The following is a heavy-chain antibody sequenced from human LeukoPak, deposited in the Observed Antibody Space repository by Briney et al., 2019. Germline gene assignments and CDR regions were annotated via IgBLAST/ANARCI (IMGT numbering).Heavy chain of an antibody. D-gene: IGHD3-22*01. CDR1: GFTFEDYA. Sequence: GGSLRLSCAAAGFTFEDYAMHWVRQAPGKGLEWVSGIRWNSGSVDYADSVKGRFTISRDNAKNSLYLQMNSLRAEDTALYYCARVDDSSGYYYAAFDYWGQGTLVTVSS. J-gene: IGHJ4*02. CDR2: IRWNSGSV. CDR3: ARVDDSSGYYYAAFDY. V-gene: IGHV3-9*01.